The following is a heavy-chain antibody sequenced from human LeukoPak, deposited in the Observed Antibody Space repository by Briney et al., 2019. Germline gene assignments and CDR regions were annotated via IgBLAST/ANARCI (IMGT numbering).Heavy chain of an antibody. D-gene: IGHD3-3*01. V-gene: IGHV3-21*01. CDR3: ARDDDFMGPNYYYYMDV. J-gene: IGHJ6*03. CDR1: GFTFSSYS. CDR2: ISSSSNYL. Sequence: GGPLRLPCAASGFTFSSYSMNWVRQAPGKGREWGSSISSSSNYLYPAPSVKGRFTISRDNAKDSLYLQMNSLRAEDTAVYYCARDDDFMGPNYYYYMDVWGKGTTVTVYS.